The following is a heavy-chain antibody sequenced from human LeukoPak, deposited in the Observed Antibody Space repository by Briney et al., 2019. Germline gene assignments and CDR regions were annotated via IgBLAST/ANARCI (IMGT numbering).Heavy chain of an antibody. CDR2: TNPSTGGT. Sequence: ASVKVSCKTSGDTFTGSYLHWVRQVPGQGLECMGWTNPSTGGTKSAQQFEGRVTMTRDTSNTTGYLELRSLRLDDTATYYCARGGAFCSITTCHEFDHWGQGTLVIVSS. V-gene: IGHV1-2*02. CDR3: ARGGAFCSITTCHEFDH. D-gene: IGHD2-2*01. J-gene: IGHJ4*02. CDR1: GDTFTGSY.